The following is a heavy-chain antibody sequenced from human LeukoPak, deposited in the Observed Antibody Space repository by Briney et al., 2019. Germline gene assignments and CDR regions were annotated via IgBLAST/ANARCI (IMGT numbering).Heavy chain of an antibody. CDR1: GFTFSSYG. D-gene: IGHD4-11*01. CDR2: IRYDGSNK. J-gene: IGHJ4*02. V-gene: IGHV3-30*02. Sequence: GGSLRLSCAASGFTFSSYGMHWVRQAPGKGLEWVAFIRYDGSNKYYADSVKGRFTISRDNSKNTLYLQMNSLRAEDTAVYYCAKDFSSNYGHFDYWGQGTLVTVSS. CDR3: AKDFSSNYGHFDY.